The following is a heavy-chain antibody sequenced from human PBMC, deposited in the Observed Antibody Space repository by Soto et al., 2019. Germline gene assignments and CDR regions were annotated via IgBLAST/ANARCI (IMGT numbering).Heavy chain of an antibody. V-gene: IGHV1-18*01. CDR3: ARGMDYYDSSGYYYGY. CDR2: ISAYNGNT. J-gene: IGHJ4*02. D-gene: IGHD3-22*01. CDR1: GYTFTSYG. Sequence: ASVKVSCKASGYTFTSYGISWVRPAPGQGLEWMGWISAYNGNTNYAQKLQGRVTMTTDTSTSTAYMELRSLRSDDTAVYYCARGMDYYDSSGYYYGYWGQGTLVTVAS.